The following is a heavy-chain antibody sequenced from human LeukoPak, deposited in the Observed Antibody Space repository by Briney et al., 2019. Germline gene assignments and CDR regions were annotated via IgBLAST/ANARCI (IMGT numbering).Heavy chain of an antibody. CDR2: ITGDGDST. D-gene: IGHD1-26*01. CDR1: GLTFNTYA. J-gene: IGHJ4*02. CDR3: AKGSRGSYHY. Sequence: GGSLRLSCAASGLTFNTYAMNWVRQAPGKGLEWVSSITGDGDSTYYADSVRGRFTISRDNSKNTLYLQMHSLRAEDTAVYYCAKGSRGSYHYWGQGTLVTVSS. V-gene: IGHV3-23*01.